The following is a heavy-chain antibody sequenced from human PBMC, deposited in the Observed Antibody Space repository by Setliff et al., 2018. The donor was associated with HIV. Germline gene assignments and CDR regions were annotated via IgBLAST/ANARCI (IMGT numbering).Heavy chain of an antibody. Sequence: PGGSLRLSCAASGFTFSTYWMSWFRQAPGKGLEWVANIKQDGSEKYYVDSVKGRFTISRDNAKNSLYLQMDSLRAEDTAVYYCAREGGYCGRTPCFGFDYWGQGALVTVSS. CDR2: IKQDGSEK. J-gene: IGHJ4*02. CDR3: AREGGYCGRTPCFGFDY. CDR1: GFTFSTYW. V-gene: IGHV3-7*03. D-gene: IGHD2-2*01.